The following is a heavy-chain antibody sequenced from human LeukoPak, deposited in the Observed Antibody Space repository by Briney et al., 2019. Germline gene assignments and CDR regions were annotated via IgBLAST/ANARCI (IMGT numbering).Heavy chain of an antibody. CDR1: GFTFTDHY. D-gene: IGHD2/OR15-2a*01. CDR3: VREGEDPLSKDFDY. V-gene: IGHV1-2*02. Sequence: GASVKVSCKSSGFTFTDHYIHWVRQGPGQGLEWMGYIGPHSTFTSSPQEFQGRVTMTRDASMSTAYMELTRLTSDDTAVYYCVREGEDPLSKDFDYWGQGTLVTVSS. J-gene: IGHJ4*02. CDR2: IGPHSTFT.